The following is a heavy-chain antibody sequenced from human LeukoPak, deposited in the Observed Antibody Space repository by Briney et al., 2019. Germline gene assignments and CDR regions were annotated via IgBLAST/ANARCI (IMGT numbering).Heavy chain of an antibody. CDR1: GFSFTNYW. V-gene: IGHV3-23*01. CDR2: LSGSGGST. J-gene: IGHJ4*02. D-gene: IGHD2-2*01. Sequence: PGGSLRLYCAASGFSFTNYWMTRMPQAPGKGLLWVSALSGSGGSTFYADSVKGRFTISRDNSKNTLYLQMNSLRAEDTAVYYCARGPKVPAPTYYFDYWGQGTLVTVSS. CDR3: ARGPKVPAPTYYFDY.